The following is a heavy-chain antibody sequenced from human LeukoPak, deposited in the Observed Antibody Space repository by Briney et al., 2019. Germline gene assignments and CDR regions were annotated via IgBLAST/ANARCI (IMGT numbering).Heavy chain of an antibody. V-gene: IGHV3-23*01. CDR3: AKGLRGSSWHLVRY. Sequence: GGSLRLSCAASGFTFSSYSMNWVRQAPGKGLEWVSAISGSGGSTYYADSVKGQFTISRDNSKNTLYLQMNSLRAEDTAVYYCAKGLRGSSWHLVRYWGQGTLVTVSS. J-gene: IGHJ4*02. CDR1: GFTFSSYS. CDR2: ISGSGGST. D-gene: IGHD6-13*01.